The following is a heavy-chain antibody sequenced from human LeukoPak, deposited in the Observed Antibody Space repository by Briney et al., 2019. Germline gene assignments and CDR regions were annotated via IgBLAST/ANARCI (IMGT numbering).Heavy chain of an antibody. V-gene: IGHV3-7*03. CDR1: GFTFSSHW. CDR3: ARDQTTVGLDF. J-gene: IGHJ4*02. D-gene: IGHD4-23*01. Sequence: PGGSLRLSCGASGFTFSSHWMSWVRQVPGKELEWVANIKQDGSEKYYVDSVEGRFTISRDNAKNSLYLQMNSLRAEDTAVYFCARDQTTVGLDFWGQGTLVSVSS. CDR2: IKQDGSEK.